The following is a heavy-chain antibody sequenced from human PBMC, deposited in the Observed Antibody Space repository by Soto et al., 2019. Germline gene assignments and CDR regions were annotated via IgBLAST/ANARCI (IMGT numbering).Heavy chain of an antibody. D-gene: IGHD3-16*02. Sequence: PGGSLRLSCAASGFTFSSYGMHWVRQAPGKGLEWVAVISYDGSNKYYADSVKGRFTISRDNSKNTLYLQMNSLRAEDTAVYYCAKAGIGDYVSGSYLKGAFDIWGQGTLVTVSS. CDR3: AKAGIGDYVSGSYLKGAFDI. V-gene: IGHV3-30*18. CDR2: ISYDGSNK. CDR1: GFTFSSYG. J-gene: IGHJ3*02.